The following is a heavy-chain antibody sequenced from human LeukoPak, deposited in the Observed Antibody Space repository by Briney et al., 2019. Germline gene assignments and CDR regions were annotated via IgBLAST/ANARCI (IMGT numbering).Heavy chain of an antibody. CDR2: ISGSGGST. V-gene: IGHV3-23*01. D-gene: IGHD6-19*01. Sequence: GGSLRLSCAAYGFTFSSYAMSWVRQAPGKGLEWVSAISGSGGSTYYADSVKGRFTISRDNSKNTLYLQMNSLRAEDTVVYYCAKAQQWLVGYYFDYWGQGTLVTVSS. CDR3: AKAQQWLVGYYFDY. J-gene: IGHJ4*02. CDR1: GFTFSSYA.